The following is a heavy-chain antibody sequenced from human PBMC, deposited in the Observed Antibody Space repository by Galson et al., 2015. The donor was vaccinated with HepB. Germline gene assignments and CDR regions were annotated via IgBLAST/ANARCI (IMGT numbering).Heavy chain of an antibody. CDR3: AKVFPEKTDGWYRQALYYFDS. CDR1: GFPFSYYA. CDR2: ITPSGDNT. J-gene: IGHJ4*02. D-gene: IGHD6-19*01. Sequence: SLRLSCAASGFPFSYYAMTWVRQAPGKGLEWVSAITPSGDNTYSADSLKGRFSISRDNSKNTVFLQMNSLRADDTAIYYCAKVFPEKTDGWYRQALYYFDSWGQGTWVTVPS. V-gene: IGHV3-23*01.